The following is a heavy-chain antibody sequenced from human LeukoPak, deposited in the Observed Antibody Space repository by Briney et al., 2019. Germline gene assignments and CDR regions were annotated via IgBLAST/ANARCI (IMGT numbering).Heavy chain of an antibody. CDR2: ISRGNDDT. Sequence: GASVKVSCKASGYSLIDYDIHWVRQAPGQSLEWVGWISRGNDDTKYSQKFQGRVTITKDTSANTVYMELSSLRSEDTAVYYCARDWAPGSSPLDPWGQGTLVTVSS. CDR1: GYSLIDYD. CDR3: ARDWAPGSSPLDP. D-gene: IGHD3-10*01. V-gene: IGHV1-3*01. J-gene: IGHJ5*02.